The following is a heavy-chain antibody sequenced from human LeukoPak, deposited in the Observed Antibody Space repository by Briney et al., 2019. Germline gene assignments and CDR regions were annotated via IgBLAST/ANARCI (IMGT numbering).Heavy chain of an antibody. J-gene: IGHJ4*02. V-gene: IGHV3-21*01. CDR3: ARVSGDYVLGY. CDR1: GFTFRSYY. Sequence: GSLRLPWAAFGFTFRSYYIDWVRQAPGKGLEWVSSISSSSRYIYYTDSVKGRFTISRDNAKNSLYLQMNSLRAEDTAVYYCARVSGDYVLGYWGQGTLVTVSS. CDR2: ISSSSRYI. D-gene: IGHD4-17*01.